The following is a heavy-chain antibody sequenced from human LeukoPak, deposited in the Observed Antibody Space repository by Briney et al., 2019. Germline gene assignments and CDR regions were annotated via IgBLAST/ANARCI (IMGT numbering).Heavy chain of an antibody. CDR2: INHSGST. D-gene: IGHD3-22*01. CDR1: GGSFSGYY. V-gene: IGHV4-34*01. Sequence: SETLSLTCAVYGGSFSGYYWSWIRQPPGKGLEWIGEINHSGSTNYNPSLKSRVTIPVDTSKNQFSLKLSSVTAADTAVYYCARKMDYYDSSGYPDAFDIWGQGTMVTVSS. J-gene: IGHJ3*02. CDR3: ARKMDYYDSSGYPDAFDI.